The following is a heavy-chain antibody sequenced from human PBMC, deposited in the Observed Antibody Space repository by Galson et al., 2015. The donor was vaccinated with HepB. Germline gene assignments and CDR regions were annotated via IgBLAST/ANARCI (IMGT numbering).Heavy chain of an antibody. CDR1: GYTFTSYG. CDR2: ISTYNGHT. Sequence: SVKVSCKASGYTFTSYGFSWVRQAPGQGLGWMGWISTYNGHTDYAQKFQGRVTMTTDTSTSTAYMELRSLRSDDTAVYYCARDLLTAAAGSWGQGTLVTVSS. V-gene: IGHV1-18*04. CDR3: ARDLLTAAAGS. J-gene: IGHJ5*02. D-gene: IGHD6-13*01.